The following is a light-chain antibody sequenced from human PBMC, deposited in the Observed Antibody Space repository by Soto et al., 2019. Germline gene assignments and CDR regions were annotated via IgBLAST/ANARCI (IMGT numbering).Light chain of an antibody. CDR2: EVS. V-gene: IGLV2-14*01. J-gene: IGLJ1*01. Sequence: QSALTQPASGSGSPGQSITISCTGTSSDVGGYNYVSWYQQHPGKARKLMIYEVSNRPSGVSNRFSGCKSGNRASLTISGLQPEDEADYYCSSYTRSSTQVFGTGTKVTVL. CDR1: SSDVGGYNY. CDR3: SSYTRSSTQV.